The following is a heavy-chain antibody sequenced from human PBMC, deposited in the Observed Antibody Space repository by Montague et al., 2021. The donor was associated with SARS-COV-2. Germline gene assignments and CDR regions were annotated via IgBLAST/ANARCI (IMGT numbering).Heavy chain of an antibody. J-gene: IGHJ6*02. CDR2: TCYRSKWYN. V-gene: IGHV6-1*01. Sequence: CAISGDSVSSNSAAWNWIRQSPSRGLEWLGRTCYRSKWYNDYAVSVKSRITINPDTSKNQFSLQLNSVTPEDTAEYYCARDTRIQLWFDRDYYYGMDVWGQGTTVTVSS. CDR3: ARDTRIQLWFDRDYYYGMDV. D-gene: IGHD5-18*01. CDR1: GDSVSSNSAA.